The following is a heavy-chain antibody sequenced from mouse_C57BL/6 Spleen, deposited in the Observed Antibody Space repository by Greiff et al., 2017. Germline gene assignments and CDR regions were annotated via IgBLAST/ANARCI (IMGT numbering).Heavy chain of an antibody. Sequence: QVQLQQPGAELVKPGASVKLSCKASGYTFTSYWMHWVKQRPGQGLEWIGMIHPNSGSTNYNAKFKSKATLTVDKSSSTAYMQLSSLTSEDSAVYYCARIYYGSSPYAMDYWGQGTTVTVSS. J-gene: IGHJ4*01. D-gene: IGHD1-1*01. V-gene: IGHV1-64*01. CDR2: IHPNSGST. CDR1: GYTFTSYW. CDR3: ARIYYGSSPYAMDY.